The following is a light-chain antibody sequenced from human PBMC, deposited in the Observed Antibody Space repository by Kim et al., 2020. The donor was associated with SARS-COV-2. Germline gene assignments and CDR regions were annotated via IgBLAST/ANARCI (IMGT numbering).Light chain of an antibody. Sequence: SLSPGERATLSCSASQSISSYLAWYQQKPGQAPRLLISDASSRATGIPDRFSGSGSGTDFTLTISRLEPEDFAVYYCQQYGSSPRTFGQGTKVEI. CDR1: QSISSY. J-gene: IGKJ1*01. CDR2: DAS. V-gene: IGKV3-20*01. CDR3: QQYGSSPRT.